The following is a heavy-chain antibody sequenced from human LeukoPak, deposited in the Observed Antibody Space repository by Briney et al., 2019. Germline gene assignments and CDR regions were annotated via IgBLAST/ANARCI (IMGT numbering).Heavy chain of an antibody. CDR1: GFTFSTYA. D-gene: IGHD6-13*01. CDR3: ARGGFLGAGTGGDHFDY. V-gene: IGHV3-23*01. J-gene: IGHJ4*02. CDR2: ISGSGGST. Sequence: GGSLRLSCAPSGFTFSTYAMSWVRQAPGKGLEWVSAISGSGGSTDYADSVKGRFTISRDDSKNTLYLQMNSLRAEDTAVYYCARGGFLGAGTGGDHFDYWGQGTLVTVSS.